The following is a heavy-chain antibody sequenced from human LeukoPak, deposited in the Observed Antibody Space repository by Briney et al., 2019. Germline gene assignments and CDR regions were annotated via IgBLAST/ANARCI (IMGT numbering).Heavy chain of an antibody. J-gene: IGHJ6*02. Sequence: GGSLRLSCTASGFTFSSYAMSWVRQAPGKGLEWVSAISGSGGSTYYADSVKGRFTISRDNSKNTLYLQMNSLRAEDTALYYCAKVRDYDSSGYYYYYYAMDVWGQGTTVTVSS. CDR3: AKVRDYDSSGYYYYYYAMDV. V-gene: IGHV3-23*01. CDR1: GFTFSSYA. CDR2: ISGSGGST. D-gene: IGHD3-22*01.